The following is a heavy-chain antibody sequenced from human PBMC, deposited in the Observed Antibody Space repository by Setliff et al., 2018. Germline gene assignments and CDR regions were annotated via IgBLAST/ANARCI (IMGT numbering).Heavy chain of an antibody. V-gene: IGHV4-59*08. CDR1: GDSIFDNY. Sequence: SETLSLTCSVSGDSIFDNYWSGIRQSPGRGLEWIAYISYTGSTNYNPSLKSRVTISLDTSKNHFSLNLRSVTAADTAVYYCARLSPYNTGPPFDYWGQGTLVTVSS. J-gene: IGHJ4*02. D-gene: IGHD2-8*02. CDR2: ISYTGST. CDR3: ARLSPYNTGPPFDY.